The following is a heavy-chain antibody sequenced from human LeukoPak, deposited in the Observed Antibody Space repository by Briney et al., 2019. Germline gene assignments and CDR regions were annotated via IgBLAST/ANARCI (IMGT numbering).Heavy chain of an antibody. CDR2: INHSGST. Sequence: PSETLSLTCAVYGGSFSGYYWSWIRQPPGKGLEWIGEINHSGSTNYNPSLKSRVTISVDTSKNQFSLKPSSVTAADTAVYYCARGRFGSSWYDYWGQGTLVTVSS. J-gene: IGHJ4*02. V-gene: IGHV4-34*01. CDR3: ARGRFGSSWYDY. D-gene: IGHD6-13*01. CDR1: GGSFSGYY.